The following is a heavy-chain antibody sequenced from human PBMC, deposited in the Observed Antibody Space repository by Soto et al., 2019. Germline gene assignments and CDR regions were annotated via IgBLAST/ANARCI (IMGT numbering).Heavy chain of an antibody. CDR1: GASIRSTDYY. V-gene: IGHV4-30-4*01. D-gene: IGHD2-21*02. Sequence: SETLSLTCTVSGASIRSTDYYWSWIRQAPGKGLEWIGYVYYTGSTYYNPSLMSRLTISVDTSKNQFSLKLTSVTAAETAMYYCVRTAREGAVAPHWFDRWGQGTQVTVYS. CDR3: VRTAREGAVAPHWFDR. CDR2: VYYTGST. J-gene: IGHJ5*02.